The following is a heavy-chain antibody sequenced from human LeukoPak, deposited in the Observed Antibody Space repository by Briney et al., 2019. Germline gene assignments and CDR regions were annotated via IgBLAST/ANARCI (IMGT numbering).Heavy chain of an antibody. V-gene: IGHV4-61*02. CDR1: GGSISSNIYY. D-gene: IGHD2-2*01. J-gene: IGHJ4*02. CDR3: AREVVPAARGEIDY. CDR2: IYTSGST. Sequence: SETLSLTCTVAGGSISSNIYYYTWIRQPAGKGLGWIGRIYTSGSTNYNPSLKSRVTMSVDTSKNQFSLKLSSVTAADTAVYYCAREVVPAARGEIDYWGQGTLVTVSS.